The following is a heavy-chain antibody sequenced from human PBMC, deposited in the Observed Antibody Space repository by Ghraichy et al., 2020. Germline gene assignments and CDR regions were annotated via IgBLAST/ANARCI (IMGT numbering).Heavy chain of an antibody. D-gene: IGHD6-6*01. CDR1: GFSFSDYW. CDR2: IKGDGSYT. Sequence: GGSLRLSCAASGFSFSDYWMHLVRQVPGKGLVWVSHIKGDGSYTNYADSVKDRFTISRDNAKNTLYLQMNIVRAEDSAVYYCTTSPKAEYNYWGQGTLVTVSS. V-gene: IGHV3-74*01. CDR3: TTSPKAEYNY. J-gene: IGHJ4*02.